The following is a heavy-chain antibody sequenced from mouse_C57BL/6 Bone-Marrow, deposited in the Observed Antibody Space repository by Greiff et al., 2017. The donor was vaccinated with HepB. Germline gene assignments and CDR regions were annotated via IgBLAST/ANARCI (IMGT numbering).Heavy chain of an antibody. Sequence: EVQLQQSGPGLVKPSQSLSLTCSVTGYSITSGYYWNWIRQFPGNKLEWMGYISYDGSNNYNPSLKNRISITRDTSKNQFFLKLKSVTTEDTATYYCAREGEGYYDYAMDYWGQGTSVTVSS. J-gene: IGHJ4*01. V-gene: IGHV3-6*01. CDR1: GYSITSGYY. CDR2: ISYDGSN. D-gene: IGHD1-1*01. CDR3: AREGEGYYDYAMDY.